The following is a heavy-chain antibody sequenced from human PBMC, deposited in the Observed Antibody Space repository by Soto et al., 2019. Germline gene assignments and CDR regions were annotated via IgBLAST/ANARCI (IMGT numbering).Heavy chain of an antibody. J-gene: IGHJ6*02. CDR1: GGTFYNYA. D-gene: IGHD5-18*01. CDR3: ARGSWAETAMMGSVFYGMDV. Sequence: QVQLVQSGAEVAKPGSSVRVSCKASGGTFYNYAISWVRQAPGHGLEWMGGIIPIFGTAKYAEIFQGRVTITADESTTTAYMDLSSLRSEDTAVYYCARGSWAETAMMGSVFYGMDVWGQGTTVTFSS. V-gene: IGHV1-69*01. CDR2: IIPIFGTA.